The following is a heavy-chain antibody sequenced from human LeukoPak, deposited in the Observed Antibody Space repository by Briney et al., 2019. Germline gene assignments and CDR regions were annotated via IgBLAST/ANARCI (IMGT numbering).Heavy chain of an antibody. CDR2: IYNSGFT. J-gene: IGHJ4*02. D-gene: IGHD2-2*01. CDR3: ARSTSRFDS. CDR1: GDSVNSGTYY. V-gene: IGHV4-61*02. Sequence: SETLSLTCTVSGDTVSGDSVNSGTYYWNWIRQPAGKGLEWIGRIYNSGFTNYNPSLKGRVTISVDTSKNQFSLKLSSVTAADTAVYYCARSTSRFDSWGRGTLVTVSS.